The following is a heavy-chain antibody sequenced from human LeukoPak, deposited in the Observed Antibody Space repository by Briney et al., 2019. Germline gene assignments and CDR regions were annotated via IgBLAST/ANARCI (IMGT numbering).Heavy chain of an antibody. D-gene: IGHD1-26*01. J-gene: IGHJ6*03. V-gene: IGHV4-59*08. CDR2: VHCSGST. Sequence: SETLSLTCTVSGGSISSYYWSWIRQPPGKGLEWIGYVHCSGSTNYNPSLKSRVTISVDTSKNQFSLKLSSVTAADTAVYYCARHGVMRGSYYVDYYYYYMDVWGKGTTVTISS. CDR3: ARHGVMRGSYYVDYYYYYMDV. CDR1: GGSISSYY.